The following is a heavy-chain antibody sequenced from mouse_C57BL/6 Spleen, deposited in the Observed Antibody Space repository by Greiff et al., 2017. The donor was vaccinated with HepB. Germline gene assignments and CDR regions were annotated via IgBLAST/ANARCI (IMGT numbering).Heavy chain of an antibody. CDR2: IYPRDGST. D-gene: IGHD1-1*01. J-gene: IGHJ3*01. V-gene: IGHV1-85*01. Sequence: QVQLQQSGPELVKPGASVKLSCKASGYTFPSYDINWVKQRPGQGLEWIGWIYPRDGSTKYNEKFKGKATLTVDTSSSTAYMELHSLTSEDSAVYFCARALYYYGSSYWFAYWGQGTLVTVSA. CDR3: ARALYYYGSSYWFAY. CDR1: GYTFPSYD.